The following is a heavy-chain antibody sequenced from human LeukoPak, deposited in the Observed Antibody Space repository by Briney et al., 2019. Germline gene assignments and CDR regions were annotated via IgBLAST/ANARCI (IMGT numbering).Heavy chain of an antibody. J-gene: IGHJ3*01. V-gene: IGHV3-48*03. CDR2: ISSSGSTI. CDR3: ARESEHSVSQVDFDL. D-gene: IGHD2-15*01. Sequence: GGSLRLSCVASGFTFSNFGVHWVRQAPGKGLEWVSYISSSGSTIYYADSVKSRFTISRDNAKNSLYLQMNSLRAEDTAVYYCARESEHSVSQVDFDLWGQGTMVTVSS. CDR1: GFTFSNFG.